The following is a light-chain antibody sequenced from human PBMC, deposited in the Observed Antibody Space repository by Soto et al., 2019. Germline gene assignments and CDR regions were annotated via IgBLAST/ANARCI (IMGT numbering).Light chain of an antibody. CDR3: QQANSFPLT. V-gene: IGKV1-12*01. CDR1: QGIGSW. CDR2: AAA. J-gene: IGKJ3*01. Sequence: DIQMTQSPSSVSASVGDRVTITCRASQGIGSWLGWYQQKPGKAPKLLIYAAASLQSGVPSRFSATVSGTEFTLTSSSLQPEDLATYFCQQANSFPLTFGPGTKVDLK.